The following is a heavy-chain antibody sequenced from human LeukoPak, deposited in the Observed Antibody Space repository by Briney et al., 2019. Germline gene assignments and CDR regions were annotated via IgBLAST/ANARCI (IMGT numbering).Heavy chain of an antibody. CDR3: ARDCGSGTYSLYYYGLDV. D-gene: IGHD3-10*01. Sequence: ASVKVSCKTSGYTFSNYAISWVRQAPGQGLEWMGWISTYTGNTKYAQKFQGRVTMTTETSTSTAFMELRSLESDDTAVYYRARDCGSGTYSLYYYGLDVWGQGTTVTVSS. CDR2: ISTYTGNT. V-gene: IGHV1-18*01. J-gene: IGHJ6*02. CDR1: GYTFSNYA.